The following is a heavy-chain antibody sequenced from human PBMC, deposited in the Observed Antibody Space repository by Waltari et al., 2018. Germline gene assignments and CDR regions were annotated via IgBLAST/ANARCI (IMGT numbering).Heavy chain of an antibody. J-gene: IGHJ3*01. D-gene: IGHD3-22*01. CDR3: ARVIRDDVGGFYGIAAFDV. V-gene: IGHV3-53*02. Sequence: EMQLVETGGGLIQPGGSLRLPCAASGLSVNTVYMTLVRQTPGSRSAGVSNIYTPRNTYYADSVEDRFIISGDNNKNTLYLQMNSLRAEDTALYYCARVIRDDVGGFYGIAAFDVWGQGTMVTVS. CDR1: GLSVNTVY. CDR2: IYTPRNT.